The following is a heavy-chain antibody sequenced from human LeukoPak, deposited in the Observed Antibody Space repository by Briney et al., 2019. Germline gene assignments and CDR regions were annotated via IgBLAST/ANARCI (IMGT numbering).Heavy chain of an antibody. J-gene: IGHJ4*02. CDR2: ISDRGSTI. D-gene: IGHD2-21*02. Sequence: GGSLRLSCAASGFTFSIYAVAWVRQVPGKGLEWVSVISDRGSTIFYADSVKGRFTISRDNSKNTLYLQMHSLRAEDTALYYCAKEGPDCGGDCYGVFDYWGRGTLVTVSS. CDR1: GFTFSIYA. CDR3: AKEGPDCGGDCYGVFDY. V-gene: IGHV3-23*01.